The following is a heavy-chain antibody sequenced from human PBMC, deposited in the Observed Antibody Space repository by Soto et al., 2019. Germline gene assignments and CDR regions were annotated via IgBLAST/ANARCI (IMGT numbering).Heavy chain of an antibody. CDR3: ARGGYQLQSSLDY. CDR1: GFTFSNYW. Sequence: PGGSLRLSCAASGFTFSNYWMTWVRQAPGKGLEWVANIEQERSEKYFADSVRGRFTISRDNDKNSLSLQMNSLRAEDMAVYYCARGGYQLQSSLDYWGHGTLVTVSS. J-gene: IGHJ4*01. D-gene: IGHD2-2*01. CDR2: IEQERSEK. V-gene: IGHV3-7*01.